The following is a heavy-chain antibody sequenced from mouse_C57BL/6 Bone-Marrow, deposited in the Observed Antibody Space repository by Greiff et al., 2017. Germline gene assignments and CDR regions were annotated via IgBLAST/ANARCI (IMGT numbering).Heavy chain of an antibody. CDR1: GYSFTDYN. CDR2: INPNYGTT. CDR3: LVGYYYGRRDY. V-gene: IGHV1-39*01. Sequence: EVQLQQSGPELVKPGASVKISCTASGYSFTDYNMNWVQQSNGKSLEWIGVINPNYGTTSYNQKFKGKATLTVDQSSSTAYMQLNSLTSEDSAVYYCLVGYYYGRRDYWGQGTTLTVSS. D-gene: IGHD1-1*01. J-gene: IGHJ2*01.